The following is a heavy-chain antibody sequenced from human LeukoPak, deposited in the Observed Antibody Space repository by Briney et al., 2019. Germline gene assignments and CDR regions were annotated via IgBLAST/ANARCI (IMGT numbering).Heavy chain of an antibody. CDR3: ARETSSRYYDSSGYYFLDY. Sequence: GGPLRLSCAASGFTVSSNYMSWVRQAPGKGLEWVSVIYSGGSTHYADSVKGRFTISRDNSKNTLYLQMTSLRAEDTAVYYCARETSSRYYDSSGYYFLDYWGQGTLVTVSS. CDR2: IYSGGST. CDR1: GFTVSSNY. D-gene: IGHD3-22*01. J-gene: IGHJ4*02. V-gene: IGHV3-53*01.